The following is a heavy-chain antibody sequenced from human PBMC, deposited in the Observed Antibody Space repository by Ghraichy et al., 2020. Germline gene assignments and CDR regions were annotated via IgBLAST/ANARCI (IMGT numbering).Heavy chain of an antibody. Sequence: GGSLRLSCAASGFTFNTYWMTWVRQAPGKGLEWVANIKEDGSETHYVDSVKGRFTISRDNAKNLVFLQLNSLRVEDTAVYFCARDSSSVRDWGQGSLVTVSS. J-gene: IGHJ4*02. CDR2: IKEDGSET. CDR1: GFTFNTYW. V-gene: IGHV3-7*01. CDR3: ARDSSSVRD.